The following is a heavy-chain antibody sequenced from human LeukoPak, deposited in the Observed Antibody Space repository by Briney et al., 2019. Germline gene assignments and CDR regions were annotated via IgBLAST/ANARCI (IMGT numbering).Heavy chain of an antibody. CDR3: AREKQQLEDYFDY. V-gene: IGHV3-74*01. CDR1: GFTFSSYW. D-gene: IGHD6-13*01. CDR2: INSDGSIT. Sequence: GGSLRLSCAASGFTFSSYWMHWVRQAPGKGLMWVSRINSDGSITNYADSVKGRLTISRDNAKNSLHLQMNSLRAEDTAVYYCAREKQQLEDYFDYWGQGTLVTVSS. J-gene: IGHJ4*02.